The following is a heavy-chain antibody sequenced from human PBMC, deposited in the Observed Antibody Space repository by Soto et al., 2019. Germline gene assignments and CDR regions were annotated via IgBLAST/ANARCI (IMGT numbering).Heavy chain of an antibody. V-gene: IGHV6-1*01. Sequence: SQTLSLTCAISGDSVSSNTASWSWIRQSPSRGLEWLGRTYFRSKWYNDYAVSVKSRTIINPDTSNNQFSLQLNSVTPEDTAVYFCAKGDNLGPKTGYAFDPWGQGIMVTVSS. J-gene: IGHJ5*02. D-gene: IGHD5-12*01. CDR2: TYFRSKWYN. CDR3: AKGDNLGPKTGYAFDP. CDR1: GDSVSSNTAS.